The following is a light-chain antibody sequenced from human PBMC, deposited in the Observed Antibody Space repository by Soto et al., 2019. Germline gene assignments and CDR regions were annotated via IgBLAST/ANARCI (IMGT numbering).Light chain of an antibody. CDR1: SSDIGDYNY. V-gene: IGLV2-14*01. Sequence: QSALTQPASVSGSPGQSITISCTGTSSDIGDYNYVSWYQQHPGKAPKLMIYEVTNRPSGVSNRFSGSKSGNTASLTISGLQSEDEADYYCNSYTSSNTYVFGTGTQLTV. CDR3: NSYTSSNTYV. CDR2: EVT. J-gene: IGLJ1*01.